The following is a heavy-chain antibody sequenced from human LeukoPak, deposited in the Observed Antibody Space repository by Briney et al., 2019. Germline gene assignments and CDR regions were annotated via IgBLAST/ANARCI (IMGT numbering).Heavy chain of an antibody. CDR2: INDSGST. V-gene: IGHV4-34*01. J-gene: IGHJ4*02. CDR3: ARNSAYSRSSGTNL. CDR1: GGSFSGYY. Sequence: PSETLSLTRAVYGGSFSGYYWSWIRQPPGKGLEWIGEINDSGSTNYNPSLKSRVTISVDTSKSQFSLKLTSVTAADTAVYFCARNSAYSRSSGTNLWGQGTLVTVSS. D-gene: IGHD6-6*01.